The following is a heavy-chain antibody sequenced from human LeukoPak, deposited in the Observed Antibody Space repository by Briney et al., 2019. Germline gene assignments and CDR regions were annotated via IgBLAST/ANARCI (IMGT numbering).Heavy chain of an antibody. CDR3: ARTMSFSTQYYFDC. CDR1: GVSIRSYY. Sequence: PSETLSLTCNVSGVSIRSYYWSWIRQPAGGGLEWIGRIYISGNTNYNPSLKSRVTMSLDTSKNQFSLNLNSVTAADTAVYYCARTMSFSTQYYFDCWGQGTLVTVSS. CDR2: IYISGNT. D-gene: IGHD3-22*01. J-gene: IGHJ4*02. V-gene: IGHV4-4*07.